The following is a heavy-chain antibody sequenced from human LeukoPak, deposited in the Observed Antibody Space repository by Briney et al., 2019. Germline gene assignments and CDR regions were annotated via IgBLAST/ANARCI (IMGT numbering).Heavy chain of an antibody. CDR2: ISGSGGST. J-gene: IGHJ4*02. D-gene: IGHD3-22*01. CDR3: AKDRYYYDSSAIRPHFDY. Sequence: PGGSLRLSCAASGFTFSSCAMSWVRQAPGKGLEWVSAISGSGGSTYYADSVKGRFTISRDNSKNTLYLQMNSLRAEDTAVYYCAKDRYYYDSSAIRPHFDYWGQGTLVTVSS. CDR1: GFTFSSCA. V-gene: IGHV3-23*01.